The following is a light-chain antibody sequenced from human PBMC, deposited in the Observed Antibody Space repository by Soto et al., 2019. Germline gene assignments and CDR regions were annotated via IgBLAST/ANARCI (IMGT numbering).Light chain of an antibody. CDR2: EVR. CDR1: SSDVGGYDF. J-gene: IGLJ1*01. Sequence: QSALTQPASVSGSVGQSITISCTGTSSDVGGYDFVSWYQHHPGKAPKLIIYEVRTRPSGVSDRFSGSKSGNTASLTISGLQAEDEADYYCSSDAGNYNYVFGTGTKLTVL. CDR3: SSDAGNYNYV. V-gene: IGLV2-14*01.